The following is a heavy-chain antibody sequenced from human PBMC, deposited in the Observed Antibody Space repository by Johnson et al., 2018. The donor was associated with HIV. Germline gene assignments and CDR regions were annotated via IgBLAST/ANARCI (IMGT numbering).Heavy chain of an antibody. J-gene: IGHJ3*02. CDR3: TRGEGGYFDDSSGYYHRPEDAFEI. D-gene: IGHD3-22*01. CDR2: ISGSGGST. Sequence: EVQLVESGGGLVQPGGSLRLSCAASGFTFSSYAMSWVRHAPGKGLEWVSAISGSGGSTYYADSVKGRFTISRENAKNSLYLQMNSLRAEDTAVYFCTRGEGGYFDDSSGYYHRPEDAFEIWGQGTMVTVSS. CDR1: GFTFSSYA. V-gene: IGHV3-23*04.